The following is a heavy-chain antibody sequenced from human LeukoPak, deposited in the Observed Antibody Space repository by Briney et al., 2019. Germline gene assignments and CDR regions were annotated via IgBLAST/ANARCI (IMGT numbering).Heavy chain of an antibody. CDR1: GFTFSNYY. D-gene: IGHD6-13*01. V-gene: IGHV3-7*04. CDR3: ARGRWLDY. Sequence: GGSLRLSCAASGFTFSNYYMSWVRQAPGKGLEWVANIKQDGSEKYSVDSVKGRFTISRDNAKNLLFLQMNSLRAEDTAVYYCARGRWLDYWGQGTLVTVSS. CDR2: IKQDGSEK. J-gene: IGHJ4*02.